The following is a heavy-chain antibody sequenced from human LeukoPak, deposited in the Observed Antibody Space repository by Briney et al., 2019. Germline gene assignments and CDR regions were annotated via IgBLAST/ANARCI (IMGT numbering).Heavy chain of an antibody. D-gene: IGHD3-3*01. Sequence: GGSLRLSCVASGFSFSRYWMSWVRQAPGKGLEWVANINQGASEKYYVDSVKGRFTISRDNSKKSVYLQMSSLRAEDTAVYYCATDPRPDSGNFLGFDYWGQGTLVSVSS. CDR1: GFSFSRYW. J-gene: IGHJ4*02. CDR2: INQGASEK. V-gene: IGHV3-7*01. CDR3: ATDPRPDSGNFLGFDY.